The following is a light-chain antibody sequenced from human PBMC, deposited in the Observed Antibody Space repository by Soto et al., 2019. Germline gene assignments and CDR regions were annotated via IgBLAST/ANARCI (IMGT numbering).Light chain of an antibody. V-gene: IGKV1-39*01. J-gene: IGKJ2*01. Sequence: DIQMTQSPSSLSASVRDRVTITCRASQSIGTFLNWYHQKPGKAPKHLIYSASGLQTGVPSRFSGSGSGTDFSLTINTLQPEDFETYYYQQCYSIPYTFGQGTKLEIK. CDR3: QQCYSIPYT. CDR2: SAS. CDR1: QSIGTF.